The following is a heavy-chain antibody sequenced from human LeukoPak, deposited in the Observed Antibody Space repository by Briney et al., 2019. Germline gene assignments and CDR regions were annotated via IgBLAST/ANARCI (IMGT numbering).Heavy chain of an antibody. D-gene: IGHD3-3*01. J-gene: IGHJ4*02. CDR3: ARESYYDFWSGR. CDR1: GGSFSGYY. V-gene: IGHV4-59*01. Sequence: PSETLSLTCAVYGGSFSGYYWSWIRQPPGKGLEWIGYIYYSGSTNYNPSLKSRVTISVDTSKNQFSLKLSSVTAADTAVYYCARESYYDFWSGRWGQGTLVTVSS. CDR2: IYYSGST.